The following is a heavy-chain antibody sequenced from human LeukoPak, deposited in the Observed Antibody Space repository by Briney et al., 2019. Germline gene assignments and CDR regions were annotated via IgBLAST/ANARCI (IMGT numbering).Heavy chain of an antibody. D-gene: IGHD3-10*01. CDR2: IYYSGST. V-gene: IGHV4-31*02. Sequence: SWVRQAPGKGLEWIGYIYYSGSTYYNPSLKSRVTISVDTSKNQFSLKLSSVTAADTAVYYCARAGDRGGGDDYWGQGTLVTVSS. J-gene: IGHJ4*02. CDR3: ARAGDRGGGDDY.